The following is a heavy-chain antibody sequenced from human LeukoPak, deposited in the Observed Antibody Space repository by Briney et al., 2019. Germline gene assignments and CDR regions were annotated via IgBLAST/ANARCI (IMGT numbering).Heavy chain of an antibody. CDR1: GYTFTSYG. D-gene: IGHD3-16*01. J-gene: IGHJ6*02. Sequence: ASVKVSCKASGYTFTSYGISWVRQAPGQGLEWMGWISAYNGNTNYAQKLQGRVTMTTDTSTSTAYMELRSLRSDDTAVYYCASSPPPLRYHSNGMDVWGQGTPVTVSS. CDR3: ASSPPPLRYHSNGMDV. V-gene: IGHV1-18*01. CDR2: ISAYNGNT.